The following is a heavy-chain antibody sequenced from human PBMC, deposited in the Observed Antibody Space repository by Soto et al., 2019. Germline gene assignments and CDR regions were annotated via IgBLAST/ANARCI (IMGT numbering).Heavy chain of an antibody. V-gene: IGHV1-18*01. CDR2: ISAYNGNT. J-gene: IGHJ4*02. Sequence: GASVKVSFKASGYTFTSYGISWVRQAPGQGLEWMGWISAYNGNTNYAQKLQGRVTMTTDTSTSTAYMELRSLRSDDTAVYYCARDRTVWFGELPHYWGQGTMVTVYS. CDR1: GYTFTSYG. CDR3: ARDRTVWFGELPHY. D-gene: IGHD3-10*01.